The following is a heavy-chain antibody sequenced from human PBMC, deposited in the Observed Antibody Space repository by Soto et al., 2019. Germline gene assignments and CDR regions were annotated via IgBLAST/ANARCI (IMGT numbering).Heavy chain of an antibody. CDR3: ARSGARPGDYYYGMDV. V-gene: IGHV1-69*12. CDR2: IIPIFGTA. Sequence: QVQLVQSGAEVKKPGSSVKVSCKASGGTVSSYAISWVRQAPGQGLEWMGGIIPIFGTADYEQKFQGRVTITADESTSTAYMELSSLRSEDTAVYYCARSGARPGDYYYGMDVWGQGTTVTVSS. D-gene: IGHD3-10*01. CDR1: GGTVSSYA. J-gene: IGHJ6*02.